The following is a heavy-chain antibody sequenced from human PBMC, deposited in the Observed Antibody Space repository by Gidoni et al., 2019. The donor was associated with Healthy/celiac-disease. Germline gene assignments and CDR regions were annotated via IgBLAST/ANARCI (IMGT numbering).Heavy chain of an antibody. Sequence: QVQLQQWGAGLLKPSETLSLTCAVYGGSFGGYSWNWIRQPPGKGLEWIGEINHSGSTDYNPSLKSRVTISVDTSKNQFSLKLSSVTAADTAVYYCARRIAAAPLDYWGQGTLVTVSS. D-gene: IGHD6-25*01. J-gene: IGHJ4*02. CDR3: ARRIAAAPLDY. V-gene: IGHV4-34*01. CDR1: GGSFGGYS. CDR2: INHSGST.